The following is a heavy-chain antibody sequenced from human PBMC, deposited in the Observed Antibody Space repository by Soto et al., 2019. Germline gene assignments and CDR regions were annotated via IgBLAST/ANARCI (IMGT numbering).Heavy chain of an antibody. CDR3: ATTSLTTVTTLDY. Sequence: QVQLVQSGAEEKKPGASVKVSCKASGYTFTSYAMHWVRQAPGQRLEWMGWINAGNGNTKYSQKFQGRVTITRDTFASKAYMELSSMRSEDTAVYYCATTSLTTVTTLDYWGQGTLVTVSS. CDR1: GYTFTSYA. CDR2: INAGNGNT. D-gene: IGHD4-17*01. V-gene: IGHV1-3*05. J-gene: IGHJ4*02.